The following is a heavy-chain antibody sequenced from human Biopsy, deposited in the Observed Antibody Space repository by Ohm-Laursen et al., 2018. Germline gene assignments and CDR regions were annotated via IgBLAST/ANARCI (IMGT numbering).Heavy chain of an antibody. J-gene: IGHJ5*02. Sequence: ASVKVSCKASGYSFTSYYMHWVRQAPGQGLEWMGIINPSGGSTDYAQKFQGRVTMTRDTSTSTVYMELISLRSDDTAVYYCARDRIGGRGDPPDHWGQGTLVTVSS. CDR3: ARDRIGGRGDPPDH. CDR1: GYSFTSYY. CDR2: INPSGGST. V-gene: IGHV1-46*01. D-gene: IGHD3-10*01.